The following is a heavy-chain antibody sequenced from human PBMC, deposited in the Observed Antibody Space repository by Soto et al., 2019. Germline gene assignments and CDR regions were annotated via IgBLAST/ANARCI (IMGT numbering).Heavy chain of an antibody. J-gene: IGHJ5*02. V-gene: IGHV1-3*01. D-gene: IGHD3-10*02. CDR2: INAGNGNT. CDR1: GSTFTSYA. CDR3: ARVFAIDRIGAHQGVNWFEP. Sequence: ASLKVSCKTSGSTFTSYAMHCVRHTPGQRLELMGWINAGNGNTKYSQKFQGRVTITRDTSASTAYMELSSLRSEDTAVYYCARVFAIDRIGAHQGVNWFEPWGQGTLVTVSS.